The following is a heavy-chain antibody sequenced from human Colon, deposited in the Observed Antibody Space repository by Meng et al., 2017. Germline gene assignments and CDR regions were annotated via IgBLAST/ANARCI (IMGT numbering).Heavy chain of an antibody. Sequence: QVQLQESGPRLVKPSETLSLTCSVSDGSVSTNYWSWIRQSPGKGLEWLAYIHGSGTTNYNPSFRGRVAMSVDTSRNQFSLRLASVTAADTAVYYCAKGKAVPDPWGQGTLVTVSS. CDR3: AKGKAVPDP. CDR1: DGSVSTNY. CDR2: IHGSGTT. J-gene: IGHJ5*02. V-gene: IGHV4-4*09. D-gene: IGHD1-14*01.